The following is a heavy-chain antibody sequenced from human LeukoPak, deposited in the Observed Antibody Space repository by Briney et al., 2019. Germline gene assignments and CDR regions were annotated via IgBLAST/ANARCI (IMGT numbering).Heavy chain of an antibody. CDR3: AREGARYYYYYYMDV. V-gene: IGHV3-48*03. CDR2: ISSSGSTI. J-gene: IGHJ6*03. CDR1: GFTFSSYE. Sequence: GGSLRLSCAASGFTFSSYEMNWVRQAPGKGLEWVSYISSSGSTIYYADSVKGRFTISRDNAKNSLYLQMNSLRAEDTAVYYCAREGARYYYYYYMDVWGKGTTVTISS.